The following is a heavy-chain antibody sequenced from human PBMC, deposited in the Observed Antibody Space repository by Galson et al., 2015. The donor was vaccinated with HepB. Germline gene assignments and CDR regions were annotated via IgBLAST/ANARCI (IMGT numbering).Heavy chain of an antibody. J-gene: IGHJ4*02. CDR1: GYTFTSYA. CDR2: INAGNGNT. Sequence: SVKVSCKASGYTFTSYAMHWVRQAPGQRLEWMGWINAGNGNTKYSQKFQGRVTITRDTSASTAYMELSSLRSEDTAVYYCARALRGSSSWPDYWGQGTLVTVAS. V-gene: IGHV1-3*01. D-gene: IGHD6-13*01. CDR3: ARALRGSSSWPDY.